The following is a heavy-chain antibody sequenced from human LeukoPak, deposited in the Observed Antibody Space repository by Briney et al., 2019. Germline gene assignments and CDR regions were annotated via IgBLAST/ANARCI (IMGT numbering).Heavy chain of an antibody. J-gene: IGHJ6*03. CDR2: ISSSSSYI. CDR3: ARVGTAMVTIVAPYYMDA. V-gene: IGHV3-21*01. D-gene: IGHD5-18*01. CDR1: GFTFSRYS. Sequence: TGGSLRLSCAASGFTFSRYSMNWVRQAPGKGLEWVSSISSSSSYIYYADSVKGRFTISRDNAKNSPSLQMNSLRAEDTAVYYCARVGTAMVTIVAPYYMDAWGKGTTVTVSS.